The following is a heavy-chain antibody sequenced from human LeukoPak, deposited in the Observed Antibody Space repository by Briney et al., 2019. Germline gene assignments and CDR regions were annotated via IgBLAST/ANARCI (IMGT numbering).Heavy chain of an antibody. CDR2: INPNSGGST. D-gene: IGHD3-9*01. Sequence: EASVKVSCKASGYTFTDYYIHWVRQAPGQGLEWMGWINPNSGGSTTYAQKFRGRLTMTRDMSTSTVYMELSSLRSEDTAVYYCARGSRPVYNLLTGKRYFDYWGQGTLLTVSS. J-gene: IGHJ4*02. V-gene: IGHV1-46*01. CDR3: ARGSRPVYNLLTGKRYFDY. CDR1: GYTFTDYY.